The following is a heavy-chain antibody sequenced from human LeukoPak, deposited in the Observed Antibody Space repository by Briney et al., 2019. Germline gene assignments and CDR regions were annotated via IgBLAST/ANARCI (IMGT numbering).Heavy chain of an antibody. V-gene: IGHV4-39*01. D-gene: IGHD2-8*02. CDR2: IYNSGTT. CDR3: ARHLPGGGLYYFDY. CDR1: GGSIRNSSFY. Sequence: SETLSLTCAVSGGSIRNSSFYWGWIRQPPGKGLEWIASIYNSGTTYYNPSIKSRITIFVDTSKNQVSLKLRSVTAADTAVYYCARHLPGGGLYYFDYWGQGTLVTVSS. J-gene: IGHJ4*02.